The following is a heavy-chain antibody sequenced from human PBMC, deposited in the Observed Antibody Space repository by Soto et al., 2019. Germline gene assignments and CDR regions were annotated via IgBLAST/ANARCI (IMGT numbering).Heavy chain of an antibody. Sequence: ASVKVSCKASGGTFSSYAISWVRQAPGQGLEWMGGIIPIFGTANYAQKFQGRVTITADESTSTAYMELSSLRSEDTAVYYCARAGGLPTRGDYDYMDVWGKGTTVTVSS. CDR1: GGTFSSYA. D-gene: IGHD2-2*01. CDR3: ARAGGLPTRGDYDYMDV. V-gene: IGHV1-69*13. J-gene: IGHJ6*03. CDR2: IIPIFGTA.